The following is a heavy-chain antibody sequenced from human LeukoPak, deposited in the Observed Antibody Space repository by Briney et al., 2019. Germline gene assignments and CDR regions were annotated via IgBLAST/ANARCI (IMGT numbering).Heavy chain of an antibody. V-gene: IGHV3-23*01. J-gene: IGHJ6*02. CDR2: ISGGGGST. D-gene: IGHD2-2*01. CDR1: GFTFSSYA. Sequence: GGSLRLSCAASGFTFSSYAMSWVRQAPGKGLEWVSAISGGGGSTYYADSVKGRFTISRDNSKNTLYLQMNSLRAEDTAVYYCAKGSSTSLSEYYYYYGMDVWGQGTTVTVSS. CDR3: AKGSSTSLSEYYYYYGMDV.